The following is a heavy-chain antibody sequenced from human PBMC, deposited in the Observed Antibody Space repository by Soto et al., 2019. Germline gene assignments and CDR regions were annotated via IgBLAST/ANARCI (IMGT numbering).Heavy chain of an antibody. J-gene: IGHJ4*02. Sequence: PGGSLRLSCAASGFTFSSYAMSWVRQAPGKELEWVSAISGSGGSTYYADSVKGRFTISRDNSKNTLYLQMNSLRAEDTAVYYCAKAVFVAGHFDYWGQGTLVTVSS. CDR1: GFTFSSYA. V-gene: IGHV3-23*01. D-gene: IGHD6-19*01. CDR3: AKAVFVAGHFDY. CDR2: ISGSGGST.